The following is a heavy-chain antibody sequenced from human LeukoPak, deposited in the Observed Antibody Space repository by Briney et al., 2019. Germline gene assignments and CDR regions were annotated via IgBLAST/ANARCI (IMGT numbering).Heavy chain of an antibody. J-gene: IGHJ6*02. CDR1: GFTFSSYS. CDR3: AKGEDTAMVMYYYYGMDV. CDR2: ISSSSSYI. Sequence: PGGSLRLSCAASGFTFSSYSMNWVRQAPGKGLEWVSSISSSSSYIYYADSVKGRFTISRDNSKNTLYLQMNSLRAEDTAVYYCAKGEDTAMVMYYYYGMDVWGQGTTVTVSS. D-gene: IGHD5-18*01. V-gene: IGHV3-21*04.